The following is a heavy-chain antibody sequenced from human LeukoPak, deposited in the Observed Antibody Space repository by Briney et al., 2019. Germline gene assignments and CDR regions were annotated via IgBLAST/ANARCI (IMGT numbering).Heavy chain of an antibody. D-gene: IGHD6-19*01. CDR1: GSYLSSYY. J-gene: IGHJ4*02. CDR3: ARTIAVAGTVSFDY. V-gene: IGHV4-4*07. Sequence: SETLSLTCGVSGSYLSSYYWSWIPQPAEKGLEWIGRIYPSASTNYSPSRKSRVTMSIDTSKDQFSLELTSVTAADTAVYYCARTIAVAGTVSFDYWGQGILVTVSS. CDR2: IYPSAST.